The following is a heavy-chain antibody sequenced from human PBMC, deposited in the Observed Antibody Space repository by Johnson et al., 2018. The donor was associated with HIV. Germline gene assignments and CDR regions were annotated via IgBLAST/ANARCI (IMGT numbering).Heavy chain of an antibody. J-gene: IGHJ3*02. CDR3: ARGSARRDGERVIAGGAFDI. V-gene: IGHV3-13*01. CDR1: GFTFSSYD. D-gene: IGHD2/OR15-2a*01. CDR2: IGTAGDT. Sequence: VQLVESGGGLVQPGGSLRLSCAASGFTFSSYDMHWVRQATGKGLEWVSAIGTAGDTYYPGSVKGRFTISRENAKNSLYLHMNSLRAGDTAVYYCARGSARRDGERVIAGGAFDIWGQGTMVTVSS.